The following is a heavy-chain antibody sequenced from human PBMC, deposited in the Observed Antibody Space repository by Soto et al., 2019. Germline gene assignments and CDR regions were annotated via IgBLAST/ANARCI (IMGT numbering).Heavy chain of an antibody. D-gene: IGHD5-18*01. J-gene: IGHJ4*02. CDR2: IIPVFGTG. CDR1: GGTFSSYF. CDR3: ARVSGTGGYTYGLDY. V-gene: IGHV1-69*06. Sequence: QVQLVQSGAEVKKAGSSVKVSCKVSGGTFSSYFINWVRQAPGQGLEWVGGIIPVFGTGIYAQKLQGRVTITADKSTNTAYMELSSLRYEDTAVYFCARVSGTGGYTYGLDYWGQGTVVTVSS.